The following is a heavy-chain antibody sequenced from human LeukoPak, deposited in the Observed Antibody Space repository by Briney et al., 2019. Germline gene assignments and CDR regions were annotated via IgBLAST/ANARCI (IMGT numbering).Heavy chain of an antibody. Sequence: ASVKVSCKASGYTFTSYYMHWVRQAPGQGLEWMGIINPSGGSTSYAQKFQGRVTMTRDTSTSTVYMELSSLRSEDTAVYYCAREGDVDTASWHWFDPWGQGTLVTVSS. CDR1: GYTFTSYY. CDR2: INPSGGST. D-gene: IGHD5-18*01. J-gene: IGHJ5*02. V-gene: IGHV1-46*01. CDR3: AREGDVDTASWHWFDP.